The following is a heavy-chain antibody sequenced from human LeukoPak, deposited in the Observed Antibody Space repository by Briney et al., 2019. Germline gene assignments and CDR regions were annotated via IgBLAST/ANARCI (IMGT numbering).Heavy chain of an antibody. CDR3: ARDGMGSGSYYTI. D-gene: IGHD3-10*01. CDR1: GCSISSGSYY. CDR2: IYTSRST. J-gene: IGHJ4*02. Sequence: SETLSLTCTVSGCSISSGSYYWRWIRQPAGKGLEWIGSIYTSRSTNYNPSLNSRATMSVDTSKNQFSLKLSSVTAADTAVCYCARDGMGSGSYYTIWGQGTLVTVSS. V-gene: IGHV4-61*02.